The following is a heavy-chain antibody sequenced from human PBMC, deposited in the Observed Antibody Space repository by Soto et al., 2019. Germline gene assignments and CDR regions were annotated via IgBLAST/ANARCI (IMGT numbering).Heavy chain of an antibody. V-gene: IGHV3-74*01. CDR3: ASITMIVDRGGRDV. CDR1: GFTFSSYW. Sequence: GGSLRLSCAASGFTFSSYWMHWVRQAPGKGLVWVSRINSDGSSTSYADSVKGRFTISRDNAKNALYLQMNSLRAEDTAVYYCASITMIVDRGGRDVWGQVPTVTFSS. CDR2: INSDGSST. J-gene: IGHJ6*02. D-gene: IGHD3-22*01.